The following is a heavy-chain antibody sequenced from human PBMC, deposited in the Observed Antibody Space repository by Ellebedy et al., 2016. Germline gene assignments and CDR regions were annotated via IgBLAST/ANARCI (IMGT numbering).Heavy chain of an antibody. D-gene: IGHD5-24*01. J-gene: IGHJ5*02. CDR2: IVFSGTAT. CDR1: GFTFSIAG. CDR3: ARTKVENWFDP. Sequence: GGSLRLXXAASGFTFSIAGMTWVRQAPGKGLEWVAAIVFSGTATYYSDSVKGRFIISRDNAKNSLFLQMNSLRSEDTAVYYCARTKVENWFDPWGQGTLVTVSS. V-gene: IGHV3-21*04.